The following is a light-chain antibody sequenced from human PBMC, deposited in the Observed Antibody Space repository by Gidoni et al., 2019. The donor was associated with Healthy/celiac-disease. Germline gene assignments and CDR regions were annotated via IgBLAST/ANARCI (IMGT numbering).Light chain of an antibody. CDR3: QQYYSTPPT. J-gene: IGKJ5*01. CDR1: QSVLYSSNNKNY. Sequence: DIVMTQSPDSLAVSLGERATINCKSSQSVLYSSNNKNYLAWYQKKPGQPPKLLIYWASTRESGVPDGFSGSGSGTDFTLTISVLQAEDVAVYYCQQYYSTPPTFGQGTRLEIK. V-gene: IGKV4-1*01. CDR2: WAS.